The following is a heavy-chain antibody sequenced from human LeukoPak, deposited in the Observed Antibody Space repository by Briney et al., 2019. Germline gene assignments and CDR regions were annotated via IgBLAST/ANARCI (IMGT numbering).Heavy chain of an antibody. V-gene: IGHV3-30*03. CDR3: ASTGYAPFPASDY. Sequence: PGGSLRLSCAASGFTFSSYGMHWVRQAPGKGLEWVAVISYDGSNKYYADSVKGRFTISRGNSKNTLYLQMNSLRAEDTAVYYCASTGYAPFPASDYWGQGTLVTVSS. CDR2: ISYDGSNK. CDR1: GFTFSSYG. D-gene: IGHD2-8*01. J-gene: IGHJ4*02.